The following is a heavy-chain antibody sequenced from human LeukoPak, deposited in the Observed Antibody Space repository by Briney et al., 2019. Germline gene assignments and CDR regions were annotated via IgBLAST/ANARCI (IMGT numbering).Heavy chain of an antibody. V-gene: IGHV3-30*02. CDR2: IQYDETNK. Sequence: GGSLRLSCAASGFTFSNFGMHWVRQAPGKGLEWVTFIQYDETNKFYADSVKGRFTISRDNSKHTLHLQMNSLRDEDTAVFYCARSRYDYIWGIDYWGQGTLVTISS. J-gene: IGHJ4*02. D-gene: IGHD3-16*01. CDR1: GFTFSNFG. CDR3: ARSRYDYIWGIDY.